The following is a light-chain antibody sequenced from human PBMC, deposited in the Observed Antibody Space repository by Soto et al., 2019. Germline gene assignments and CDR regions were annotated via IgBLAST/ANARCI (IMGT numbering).Light chain of an antibody. Sequence: EIVLTQSPGTLSLSPGERATLSCRASQSVSSGYLAWYQQKPGEAPRRLIYGASSRATGIPARCSGSGSGTDFTLTISRLEPEDFAVYYCQQYGISPNTFGQGAKLEIK. CDR2: GAS. V-gene: IGKV3-20*01. CDR1: QSVSSGY. CDR3: QQYGISPNT. J-gene: IGKJ2*01.